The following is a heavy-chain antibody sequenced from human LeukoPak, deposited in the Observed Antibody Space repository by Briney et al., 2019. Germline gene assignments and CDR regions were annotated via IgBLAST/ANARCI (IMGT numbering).Heavy chain of an antibody. J-gene: IGHJ4*02. CDR3: ARHLSDYGDYALFDY. CDR1: GGSISSYY. D-gene: IGHD4-17*01. V-gene: IGHV4-59*08. Sequence: SETLSLTCTVSGGSISSYYWSWIRQPPGKGLEWIGYIYYSGSTNYNPSLKSRVTTSVDTSKNQFSLKLSSVTAADTAVYYCARHLSDYGDYALFDYWGQGTLVTVSS. CDR2: IYYSGST.